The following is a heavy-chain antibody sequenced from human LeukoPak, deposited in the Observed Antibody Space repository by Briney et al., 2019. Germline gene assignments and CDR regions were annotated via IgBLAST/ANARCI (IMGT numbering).Heavy chain of an antibody. J-gene: IGHJ5*02. Sequence: SVRVSCKASGCTFISYAISWVRQAPGQGLEWMGGIIPIFGTANYAQKFQGRVTMTADKSTSTAYMQLSSLRSEDTAVYYCARGSCSGGSCSTGYNWLGPWGRGTLVSVSS. D-gene: IGHD2-15*01. V-gene: IGHV1-69*06. CDR2: IIPIFGTA. CDR1: GCTFISYA. CDR3: ARGSCSGGSCSTGYNWLGP.